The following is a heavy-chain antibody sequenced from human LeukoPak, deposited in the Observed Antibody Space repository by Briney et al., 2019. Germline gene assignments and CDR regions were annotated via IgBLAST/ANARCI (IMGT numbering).Heavy chain of an antibody. J-gene: IGHJ4*02. CDR1: GHTLSDLS. CDR3: ASTSSGITMVRGPFDY. V-gene: IGHV1-24*01. Sequence: GASVKVSCKVSGHTLSDLSIHWVRQSPGKGLKWMGGFDVEDGETIYAQEFEGRVIMTEDTATETAYMELRSLRSEDTAVYYCASTSSGITMVRGPFDYWGQGTLVTVSS. CDR2: FDVEDGET. D-gene: IGHD3-10*01.